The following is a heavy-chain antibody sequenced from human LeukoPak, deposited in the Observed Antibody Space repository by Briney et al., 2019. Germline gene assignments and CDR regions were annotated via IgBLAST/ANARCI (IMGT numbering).Heavy chain of an antibody. D-gene: IGHD3-10*01. Sequence: ASVKVSCKASGYTFTSYGISWVRQAPGQGLEWMGWISAYNGNTNYAQKLQGRVTMTSDTSTSTAYMELRSLRSDDTAVYYCARDLHRVVVRGVPHYYYYMDVWGKGTTGTISS. CDR1: GYTFTSYG. CDR2: ISAYNGNT. CDR3: ARDLHRVVVRGVPHYYYYMDV. J-gene: IGHJ6*03. V-gene: IGHV1-18*01.